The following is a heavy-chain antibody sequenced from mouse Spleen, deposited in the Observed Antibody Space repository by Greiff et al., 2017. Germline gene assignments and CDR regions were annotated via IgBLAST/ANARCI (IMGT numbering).Heavy chain of an antibody. V-gene: IGHV1-69*01. Sequence: QVQLKQPGAELVMPGASVKLSCKASGYTFTNYWMHWVKQRPGQGLEWIGEIDPSDSYTNYNQKFKGKATLTVDKSSSTAYMQLSSLTSEDSAVYYCARRPGGNYDDYGGQGTTLTVSS. J-gene: IGHJ2*01. D-gene: IGHD1-1*02. CDR3: ARRPGGNYDDY. CDR1: GYTFTNYW. CDR2: IDPSDSYT.